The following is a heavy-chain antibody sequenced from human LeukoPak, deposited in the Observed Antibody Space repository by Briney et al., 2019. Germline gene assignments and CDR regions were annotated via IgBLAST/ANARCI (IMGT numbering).Heavy chain of an antibody. J-gene: IGHJ3*02. CDR1: GVFFSSYY. CDR3: ARERGNLRGDAFDI. V-gene: IGHV4-4*07. Sequence: SETLSLTCTVSGVFFSSYYWTWIRQPAGKGLEWIGRIYSSGNTNYNPSLESRVTMSIDTSKKQISLKLTSVTAADTAVYYCARERGNLRGDAFDIWGQGTMVTVSS. CDR2: IYSSGNT. D-gene: IGHD1-26*01.